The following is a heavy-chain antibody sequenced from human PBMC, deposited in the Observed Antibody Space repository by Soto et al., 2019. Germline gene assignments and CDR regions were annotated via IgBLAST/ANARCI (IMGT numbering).Heavy chain of an antibody. CDR1: GYTFTSYD. CDR2: MNPNSGNT. Sequence: RASVKVSGKASGYTFTSYDINWVRQATGQGLEWMGWMNPNSGNTGYAQKFQGRVTMTRNTSISTAYMELSSLRSEDTAVYYCARGPGAAAGNWFDPWGQGTLVTVSS. D-gene: IGHD6-13*01. V-gene: IGHV1-8*01. J-gene: IGHJ5*02. CDR3: ARGPGAAAGNWFDP.